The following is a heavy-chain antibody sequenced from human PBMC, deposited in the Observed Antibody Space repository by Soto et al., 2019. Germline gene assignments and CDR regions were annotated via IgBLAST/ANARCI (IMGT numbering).Heavy chain of an antibody. Sequence: QVQLVQSGAEVKKSGASVKVSCKASGYTFTGYYIHWVRQAPGQGLEWMGEISPNSGGTKYAQKFQGRVTMTRDTSISTVYMDLSNLSPDDTAVYYCGRGRSGELVVFYWGQGTLVTVYS. J-gene: IGHJ4*02. V-gene: IGHV1-2*02. D-gene: IGHD1-7*01. CDR1: GYTFTGYY. CDR2: ISPNSGGT. CDR3: GRGRSGELVVFY.